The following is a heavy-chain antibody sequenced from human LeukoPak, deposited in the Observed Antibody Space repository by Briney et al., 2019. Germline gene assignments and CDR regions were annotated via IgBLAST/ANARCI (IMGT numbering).Heavy chain of an antibody. CDR3: ARESESSGWYDY. D-gene: IGHD6-19*01. CDR1: GFMFHDYA. J-gene: IGHJ4*02. Sequence: GGSLGLSCAAPGFMFHDYAIHWVRQAPGKGLEWVSLISGDGGSTFYADSVKGRFTISRDNSKNSLYLQMNSLRSDETALYYCARESESSGWYDYWGQGTLVTVSS. V-gene: IGHV3-43*02. CDR2: ISGDGGST.